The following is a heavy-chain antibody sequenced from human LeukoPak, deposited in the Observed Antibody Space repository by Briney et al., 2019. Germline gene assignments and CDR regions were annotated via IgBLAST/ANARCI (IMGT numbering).Heavy chain of an antibody. V-gene: IGHV1-2*02. CDR1: GYTFTGYY. CDR3: AREAPKYYVWGSHLDY. Sequence: GASVKVSCKASGYTFTGYYMHWVRQAPGQGLEWMGWINPNSGGTNYAQKFQGRVTMTRDTSISTAYMELSRLRSDDTAVYYCAREAPKYYVWGSHLDYWGQGTLVTVSS. D-gene: IGHD3-16*02. CDR2: INPNSGGT. J-gene: IGHJ4*02.